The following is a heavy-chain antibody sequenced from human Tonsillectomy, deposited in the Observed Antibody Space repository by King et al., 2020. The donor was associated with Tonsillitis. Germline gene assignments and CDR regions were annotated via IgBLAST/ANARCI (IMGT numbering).Heavy chain of an antibody. V-gene: IGHV4-34*01. CDR1: GGSFSDSY. J-gene: IGHJ4*02. CDR2: VNHGGST. Sequence: VQLQQWGAGLLKPSETLSLTCAVFGGSFSDSYWSWIRQPPGKGLEWIGEVNHGGSTNYNPSLKSRVIILLDTSKSQFSLILSSVTAADTAVYYCARERRIPKYVGNDYMRSFDRWGQGILV. D-gene: IGHD4-11*01. CDR3: ARERRIPKYVGNDYMRSFDR.